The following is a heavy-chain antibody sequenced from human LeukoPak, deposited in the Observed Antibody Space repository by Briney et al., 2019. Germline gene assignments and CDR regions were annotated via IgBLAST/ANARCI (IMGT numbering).Heavy chain of an antibody. J-gene: IGHJ4*02. Sequence: GGSLRLSCAASGFTFIDYDMHWVRQVIGKGLEWVSAIGIRGDTHYSGSVKGRFTISRENAESSLYLQMNSLRAEDTAVYYCARGGIQVSGIDEFDYWGQGTLVTVPS. D-gene: IGHD6-19*01. CDR3: ARGGIQVSGIDEFDY. V-gene: IGHV3-13*01. CDR1: GFTFIDYD. CDR2: IGIRGDT.